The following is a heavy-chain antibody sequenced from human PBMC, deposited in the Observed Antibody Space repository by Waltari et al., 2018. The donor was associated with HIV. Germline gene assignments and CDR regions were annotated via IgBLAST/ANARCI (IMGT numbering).Heavy chain of an antibody. J-gene: IGHJ4*02. D-gene: IGHD2-21*02. CDR1: GSTSTAFY. CDR3: ARGEDVSLTSIPPGYRFDF. CDR2: INCNTGDT. V-gene: IGHV1-2*06. Sequence: VHLVQSGASFRRPGGPLDGSCALSGSTSTAFYLRWLRQAPGKGLQWMGRINCNTGDTNLAPNFQGRVTMTRDTSVNTAYMELRSLNSNDTAIYYCARGEDVSLTSIPPGYRFDFWGVGSAVTVSS.